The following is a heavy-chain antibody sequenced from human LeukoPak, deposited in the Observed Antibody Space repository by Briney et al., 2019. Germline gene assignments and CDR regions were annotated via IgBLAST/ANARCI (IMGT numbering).Heavy chain of an antibody. CDR3: AKNTEGGHDFAQTPYYFDC. CDR2: LSGSGGST. D-gene: IGHD3-3*01. Sequence: PGGPLRLSCAASGFTFSSYAMSWVRQAPGKGLEWVSILSGSGGSTYYADSVKGRFTISRDNSKNTLYLQMNSLRAEDTALYFCAKNTEGGHDFAQTPYYFDCWGQGTLVTVSS. CDR1: GFTFSSYA. V-gene: IGHV3-23*01. J-gene: IGHJ4*02.